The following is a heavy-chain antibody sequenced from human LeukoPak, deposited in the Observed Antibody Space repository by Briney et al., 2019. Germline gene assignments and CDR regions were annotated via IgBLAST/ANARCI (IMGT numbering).Heavy chain of an antibody. Sequence: PSETLSLTCAVYGGSFSGYYWSWIRQPPGKGLEWIGYIYYSGSTYYNPSLKSRVAISVDTSKNQFSLKLSSVTAADTAVYYCARGSVGATIVNWYFDLWGRGTLVTVSS. J-gene: IGHJ2*01. CDR3: ARGSVGATIVNWYFDL. V-gene: IGHV4-34*09. CDR1: GGSFSGYY. D-gene: IGHD1-26*01. CDR2: IYYSGST.